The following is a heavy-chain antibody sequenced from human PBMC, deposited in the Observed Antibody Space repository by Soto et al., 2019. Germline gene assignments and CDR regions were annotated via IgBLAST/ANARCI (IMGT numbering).Heavy chain of an antibody. J-gene: IGHJ4*02. CDR3: ASVHRGSGWNFDY. CDR1: GGSISSGGYY. Sequence: SETLSLTCTVSGGSISSGGYYWSWIRQPPGKGLEWIGYIYYSGSTNYNPSLKSRVTISVDTSKNQFSLKLSSVTAADTAVYYCASVHRGSGWNFDYWGQGTLVTVSS. D-gene: IGHD6-19*01. V-gene: IGHV4-61*08. CDR2: IYYSGST.